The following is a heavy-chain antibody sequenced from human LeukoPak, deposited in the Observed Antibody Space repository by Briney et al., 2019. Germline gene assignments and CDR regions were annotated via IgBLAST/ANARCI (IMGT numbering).Heavy chain of an antibody. J-gene: IGHJ4*02. Sequence: GGSLRLSCAPSGFTFSSYWMSWVRQAPGKGLEWVANIKQDGSEKYYVDSVKGRFTISRDNAKNSLYLQMNSLRAEDTAVYYCARSPLSFGELSFDYWGQGTLVTVSS. V-gene: IGHV3-7*03. CDR2: IKQDGSEK. CDR3: ARSPLSFGELSFDY. CDR1: GFTFSSYW. D-gene: IGHD3-10*01.